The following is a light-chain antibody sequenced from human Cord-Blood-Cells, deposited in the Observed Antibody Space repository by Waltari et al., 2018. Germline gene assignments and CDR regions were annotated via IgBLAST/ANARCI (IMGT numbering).Light chain of an antibody. CDR3: QQYYSYPYT. CDR1: QSISSW. Sequence: DIQMTQSPSTLSASVGDRVTITCRASQSISSWLAWYQQKPGKAPKLLIYDASSLESGVPSRFSGSGSGTEFTLTISSLQPDDFATYYCQQYYSYPYTFGQGTKLEIK. J-gene: IGKJ2*01. CDR2: DAS. V-gene: IGKV1-5*01.